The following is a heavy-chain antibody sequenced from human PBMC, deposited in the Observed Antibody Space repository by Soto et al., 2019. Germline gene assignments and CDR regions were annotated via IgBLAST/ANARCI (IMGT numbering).Heavy chain of an antibody. CDR2: IIPFSGTV. Sequence: QVQLVQSGAEVKKPGSSVKVSCKASGGSFMSQAISWVRQAPGQGPEWMGGIIPFSGTVTYTQRFQGRLTLTADEPTKTAYMELSSLRSEDTAVYYCAKASGRSWYNWFDPWGQGTLVTVST. CDR3: AKASGRSWYNWFDP. D-gene: IGHD6-13*01. V-gene: IGHV1-69*01. J-gene: IGHJ5*02. CDR1: GGSFMSQA.